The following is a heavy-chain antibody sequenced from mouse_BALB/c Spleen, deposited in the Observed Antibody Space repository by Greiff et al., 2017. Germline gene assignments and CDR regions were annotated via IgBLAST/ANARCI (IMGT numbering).Heavy chain of an antibody. Sequence: DVKVEESGGGLVQPGGSMKLSCVASGFTFSNYWMNWVRQSPEKGLEWVAEIRLKSNNYATHYAESVKGRFTISRDDSKSSVYLQMNNLRAEDTGIYYCTRAGITLCAYWGQGSLGTVSA. CDR1: GFTFSNYW. CDR2: IRLKSNNYAT. J-gene: IGHJ3*01. CDR3: TRAGITLCAY. V-gene: IGHV6-6*02. D-gene: IGHD2-4*01.